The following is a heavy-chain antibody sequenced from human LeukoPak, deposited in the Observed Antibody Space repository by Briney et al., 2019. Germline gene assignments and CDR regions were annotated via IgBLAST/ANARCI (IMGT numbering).Heavy chain of an antibody. Sequence: SVKVSCKTSGGTFSTFAISWVREAPGQGLEWMGGIIPTFGTTNYAQKFQGRVTITADESTSTAYMELSSLRSEDTAVYYCARGINCGGDCYSSGDYYYYMDVWGKGTTVTISS. CDR1: GGTFSTFA. J-gene: IGHJ6*03. CDR2: IIPTFGTT. CDR3: ARGINCGGDCYSSGDYYYYMDV. V-gene: IGHV1-69*13. D-gene: IGHD2-21*02.